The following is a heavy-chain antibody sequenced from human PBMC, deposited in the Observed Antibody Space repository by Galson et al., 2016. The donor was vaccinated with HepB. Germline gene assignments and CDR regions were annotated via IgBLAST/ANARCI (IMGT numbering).Heavy chain of an antibody. CDR3: AREEATVTTATDQ. CDR2: ISKDGTRT. V-gene: IGHV3-74*01. Sequence: SLRLSCAASGFPLSSYWMQWVRQTPGKGLVWVSRISKDGTRTGYADSVKGRFTVFRDNAKNTVYLQMNSLRVEDTAVYYCAREEATVTTATDQWGQETLVTVSS. D-gene: IGHD4-17*01. J-gene: IGHJ4*02. CDR1: GFPLSSYW.